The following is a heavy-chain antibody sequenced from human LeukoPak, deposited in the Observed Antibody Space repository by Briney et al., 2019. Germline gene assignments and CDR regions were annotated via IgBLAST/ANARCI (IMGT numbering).Heavy chain of an antibody. D-gene: IGHD1-26*01. CDR2: ISAYNGNT. CDR3: ARTGLTWWDLPDS. Sequence: GASVKASCKASGYTFTSYGISWVRRAPGQGLEWMGWISAYNGNTNYAQKLQGRVTMTTDTSTSTAYMELRSLRSDDTAIYYCARTGLTWWDLPDSWGQGTLVTVSS. CDR1: GYTFTSYG. V-gene: IGHV1-18*01. J-gene: IGHJ4*02.